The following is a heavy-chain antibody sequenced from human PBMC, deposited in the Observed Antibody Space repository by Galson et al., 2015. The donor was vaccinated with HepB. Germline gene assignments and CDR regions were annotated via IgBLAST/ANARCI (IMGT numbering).Heavy chain of an antibody. CDR2: LDHDSRHS. Sequence: SLRLSCAASGFTFSTYAMSWVRQTPGKGPEWVSSLDHDSRHSYYTDPVKGRFTISRDNSRKTLHLQLNSLRVEDTAVYYCAKATSKGVGWWCFDLWGRGTLVTVSS. D-gene: IGHD3-3*01. J-gene: IGHJ2*01. CDR1: GFTFSTYA. CDR3: AKATSKGVGWWCFDL. V-gene: IGHV3-23*01.